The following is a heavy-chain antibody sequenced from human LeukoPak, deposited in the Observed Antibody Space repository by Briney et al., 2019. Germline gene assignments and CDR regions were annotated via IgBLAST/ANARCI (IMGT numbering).Heavy chain of an antibody. CDR3: AKKVVVGATSPYSDFQD. CDR2: ISGSGVTT. Sequence: GGSLRLSCAASGFTFSHFWMSWVRQAPGKGLEWVSAISGSGVTTHYAGSVKGRFSISRDNSKNTLYLQMNSLRAEDTALYYCAKKVVVGATSPYSDFQDWGQGTLVTVSS. V-gene: IGHV3-23*01. D-gene: IGHD1-26*01. J-gene: IGHJ1*01. CDR1: GFTFSHFW.